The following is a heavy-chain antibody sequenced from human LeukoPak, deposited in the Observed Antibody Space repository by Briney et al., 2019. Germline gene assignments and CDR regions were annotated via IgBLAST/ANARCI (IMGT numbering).Heavy chain of an antibody. CDR1: GGSISSSSYY. J-gene: IGHJ4*02. D-gene: IGHD5-12*01. Sequence: PSETLPLTCTVSGGSISSSSYYWSWIRQPPGKGLEWIGYIYYSGSTNYNPSLKSRVTISVDTSKNQFSLKLSSVTAADTAVYYCARGRRGGGYVISPFARQADRLDYWGQGTLVTVSS. CDR2: IYYSGST. CDR3: ARGRRGGGYVISPFARQADRLDY. V-gene: IGHV4-61*05.